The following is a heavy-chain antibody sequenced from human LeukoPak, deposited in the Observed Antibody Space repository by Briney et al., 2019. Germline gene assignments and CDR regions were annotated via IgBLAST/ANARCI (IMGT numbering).Heavy chain of an antibody. D-gene: IGHD2-8*02. V-gene: IGHV3-21*01. CDR2: ISSSSSHI. J-gene: IGHJ4*02. Sequence: GGSLRLSCAASGFTFSSYTMNWVRQAPGKGLEWVSSISSSSSHIYYAVSVKGRFTISRDNAKNSLYLQMNSLRAEDTAAYYCARVVPGTGFFYWGQGTLVTVSS. CDR3: ARVVPGTGFFY. CDR1: GFTFSSYT.